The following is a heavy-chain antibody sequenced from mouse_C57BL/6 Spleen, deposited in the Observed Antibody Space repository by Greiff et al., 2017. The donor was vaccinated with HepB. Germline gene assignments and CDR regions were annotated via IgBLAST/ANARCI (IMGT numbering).Heavy chain of an antibody. V-gene: IGHV1-76*01. Sequence: VQLQQSGAELVRPGASVKLSCKASGYTFTDYYINWVKQRPGQGLEWIARIYPGSGNTYYNEKFKGKATLTAEKSSSTAYMQLSSLTSEDSAVYFCARGYYSNYFDYWGQGTTLTVSS. CDR1: GYTFTDYY. J-gene: IGHJ2*01. D-gene: IGHD2-5*01. CDR3: ARGYYSNYFDY. CDR2: IYPGSGNT.